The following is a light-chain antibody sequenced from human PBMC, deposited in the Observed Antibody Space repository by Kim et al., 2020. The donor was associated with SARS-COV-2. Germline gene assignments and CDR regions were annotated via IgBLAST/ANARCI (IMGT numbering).Light chain of an antibody. V-gene: IGKV3D-15*01. Sequence: ERVLTQSPATLSVSPEERVTLSCRASQYISSNLAWYQHKPGQAPRLLIHGASTRATVIPARFSGSGSGTDFTLTISSLQSEDFAVYYCQQYYNWPRTFGQGTKVDIK. CDR2: GAS. CDR1: QYISSN. J-gene: IGKJ1*01. CDR3: QQYYNWPRT.